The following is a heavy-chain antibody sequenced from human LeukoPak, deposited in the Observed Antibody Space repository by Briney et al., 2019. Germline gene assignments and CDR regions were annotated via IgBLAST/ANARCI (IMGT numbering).Heavy chain of an antibody. CDR2: IRGNPTSYAT. CDR1: GFTFSGSA. CDR3: ARAPLGPGFYYESTGYYYFDC. V-gene: IGHV3-73*01. D-gene: IGHD3-22*01. J-gene: IGHJ4*02. Sequence: GGSLRLSCAASGFTFSGSAMHWVRQASGKGLEWVGRIRGNPTSYATTYAASVKGRFTISRDESNNTAYLHMNSLRTEDTAVYFCARAPLGPGFYYESTGYYYFDCWGQGSLVTVSS.